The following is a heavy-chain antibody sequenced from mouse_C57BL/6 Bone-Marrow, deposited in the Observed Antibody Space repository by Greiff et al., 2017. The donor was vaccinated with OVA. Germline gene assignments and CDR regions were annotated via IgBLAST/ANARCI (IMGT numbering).Heavy chain of an antibody. CDR1: GYTFTRYW. J-gene: IGHJ4*01. V-gene: IGHV1-59*01. D-gene: IGHD1-1*01. CDR3: AIYYDGSSPYYYAMDY. Sequence: VQLQQPGAELVRPGTSVKLSCKASGYTFTRYWMHWVKQRPGQGLEWIGVIDPSDSYTNYNQKFKGKATLTVDTSSSTAYMQLISLTSVDAAVYYYAIYYDGSSPYYYAMDYWGQGTSVTVSS. CDR2: IDPSDSYT.